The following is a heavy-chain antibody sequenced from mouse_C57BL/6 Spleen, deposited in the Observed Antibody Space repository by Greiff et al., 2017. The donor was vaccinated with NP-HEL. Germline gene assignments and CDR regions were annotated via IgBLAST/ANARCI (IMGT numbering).Heavy chain of an antibody. CDR2: IYPGSGST. J-gene: IGHJ4*01. Sequence: VQLQQSGAELVKPGASVKMSCKASGYTFTSYWITWVKQRPGQGLEWIGDIYPGSGSTNYNEKFKSKATLTVDTSSSTAYMQLSSLTSEDSAVYYCAKSYYGNSSYAMDYWGQGTSVTVSS. D-gene: IGHD2-1*01. CDR1: GYTFTSYW. V-gene: IGHV1-55*01. CDR3: AKSYYGNSSYAMDY.